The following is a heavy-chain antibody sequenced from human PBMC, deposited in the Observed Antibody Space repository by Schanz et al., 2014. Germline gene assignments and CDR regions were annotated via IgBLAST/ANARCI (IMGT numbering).Heavy chain of an antibody. D-gene: IGHD2-8*01. Sequence: EVQLLESGGGLVQPGGSLRLSCAASGFTFRGYAMSWVRQAPGRGLEWVSIISGSGGNTYYADAVRGRFTISRDNSKNTLYLQMNSLETEDTAVYYCTTDNGHFAFDFWGQGTMVAVSS. CDR1: GFTFRGYA. CDR2: ISGSGGNT. J-gene: IGHJ3*01. CDR3: TTDNGHFAFDF. V-gene: IGHV3-23*01.